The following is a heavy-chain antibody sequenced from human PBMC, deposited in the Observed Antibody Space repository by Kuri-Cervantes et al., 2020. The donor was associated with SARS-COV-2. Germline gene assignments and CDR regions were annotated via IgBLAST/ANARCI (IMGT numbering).Heavy chain of an antibody. Sequence: GESLKISCAASGFTFSSYEMNWVRQAPGKGLEWVSYISSSGSTIYYADSVKGRFTISRDNAKNSLYLQMNSLRAEDTAVYYCARDKYCSGGSCYSHYYYYGMDVWGQGTTVTVSS. CDR3: ARDKYCSGGSCYSHYYYYGMDV. J-gene: IGHJ6*02. CDR2: ISSSGSTI. D-gene: IGHD2-15*01. CDR1: GFTFSSYE. V-gene: IGHV3-48*03.